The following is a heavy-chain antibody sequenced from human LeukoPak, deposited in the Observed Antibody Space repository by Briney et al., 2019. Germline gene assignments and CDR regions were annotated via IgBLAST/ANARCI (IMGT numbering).Heavy chain of an antibody. CDR1: GYTFTGYY. D-gene: IGHD4-17*01. CDR2: INPNSGGT. V-gene: IGHV1-2*02. J-gene: IGHJ2*01. CDR3: ARDLAAMTTVTKWYFDL. Sequence: ASVKVSCKASGYTFTGYYMHWVRQAPGQGLEWMGWINPNSGGTNYAQKFQGRVTMTRDTSISTAYMELSRLRSEDTAVYYCARDLAAMTTVTKWYFDLWGRGTLVTVSS.